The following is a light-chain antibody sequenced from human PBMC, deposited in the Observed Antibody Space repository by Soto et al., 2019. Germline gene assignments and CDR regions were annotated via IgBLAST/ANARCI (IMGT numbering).Light chain of an antibody. CDR1: SGHSSYA. CDR3: QTWASGIVV. CDR2: LNSDGSH. J-gene: IGLJ2*01. Sequence: QLVLTQSPSASASLGASVKLTCTLSSGHSSYAIAWHQQQPEKGPRYLMKLNSDGSHSKGDGIPDRFSGPSSGAERYLTISSLKSEDEADYYCQTWASGIVVFGGGTKVTVL. V-gene: IGLV4-69*01.